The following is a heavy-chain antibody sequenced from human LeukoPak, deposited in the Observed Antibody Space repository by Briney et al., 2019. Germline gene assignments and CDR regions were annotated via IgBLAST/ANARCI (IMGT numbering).Heavy chain of an antibody. CDR3: ARMGKDGDYRGY. Sequence: ASVKVSCKASGYTFTSYDINWVRQAPGQGLEWMGIINPSGGGTSYAQKFQGRVTMTRDTSTSTVYMELSSLRSEDTAVYYCARMGKDGDYRGYWGQGTLVTVSS. CDR1: GYTFTSYD. D-gene: IGHD4-17*01. J-gene: IGHJ4*02. V-gene: IGHV1-46*01. CDR2: INPSGGGT.